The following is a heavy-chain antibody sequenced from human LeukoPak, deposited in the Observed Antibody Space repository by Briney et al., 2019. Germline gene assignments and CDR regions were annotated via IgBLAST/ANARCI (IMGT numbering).Heavy chain of an antibody. V-gene: IGHV3-53*01. D-gene: IGHD3-22*01. CDR2: IYSSGST. J-gene: IGHJ4*02. CDR3: ARRAGDYSHPYDY. CDR1: GLTVSSIC. Sequence: GGSLRLSCAASGLTVSSICMSWVRQAPGKGLEWVSFIYSSGSTYYTDSVKGRFTISRDNSKNTLYLQMNSLRAEVTAVYYCARRAGDYSHPYDYWGQGILVTVSS.